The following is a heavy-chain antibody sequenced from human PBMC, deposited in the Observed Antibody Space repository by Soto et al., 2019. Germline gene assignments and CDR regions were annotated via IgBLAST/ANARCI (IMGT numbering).Heavy chain of an antibody. CDR3: ARDVPSMSGYFDS. J-gene: IGHJ4*02. V-gene: IGHV4-4*07. Sequence: QVQLQESGPGLVKPSETLSLTCTVSAGSISSYYWSWIRQPAGKGLEWIGRIYFTGSTHYNPSLKSRVTMSVDTSKNQFSLKLTSVTAADTALYYCARDVPSMSGYFDSWGQGTLVTVSS. CDR2: IYFTGST. D-gene: IGHD3-10*02. CDR1: AGSISSYY.